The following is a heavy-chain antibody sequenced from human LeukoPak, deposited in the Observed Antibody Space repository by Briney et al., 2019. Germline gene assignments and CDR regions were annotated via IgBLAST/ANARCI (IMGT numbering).Heavy chain of an antibody. J-gene: IGHJ4*02. Sequence: GGSLRLSCAASGFTFSSYAMHWVRQAPGKGLEWVAVISYDGSNKYYADSVKGRFTISRDNSRSTLYLQMNSLRPEDTAIYYCAREGYYGSGSPPSLYFDYWGQGTLVTVSS. D-gene: IGHD3-10*01. CDR1: GFTFSSYA. CDR3: AREGYYGSGSPPSLYFDY. CDR2: ISYDGSNK. V-gene: IGHV3-30-3*01.